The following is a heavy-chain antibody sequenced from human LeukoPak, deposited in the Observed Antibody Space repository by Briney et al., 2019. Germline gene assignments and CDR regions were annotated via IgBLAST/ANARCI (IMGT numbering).Heavy chain of an antibody. V-gene: IGHV5-10-1*01. CDR1: GYSFTSYW. D-gene: IGHD6-13*01. Sequence: GESLKISCKGSGYSFTSYWISWVRQMPGKGLEWMGRIDPSDSYTNYSPSFQGHVTISADKSISTAYLQWSSLKASDTAMYYCASRTPAAGTFDHWGQGTLVTVSS. J-gene: IGHJ4*02. CDR2: IDPSDSYT. CDR3: ASRTPAAGTFDH.